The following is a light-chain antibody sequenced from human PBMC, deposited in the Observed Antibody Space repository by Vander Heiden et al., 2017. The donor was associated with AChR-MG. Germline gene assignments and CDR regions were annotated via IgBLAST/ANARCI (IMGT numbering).Light chain of an antibody. CDR2: EGS. CDR3: CSYAGSSTWNVV. CDR1: SSDVGSYNL. Sequence: QSALTPPASVSGSPGQSITISCTGTSSDVGSYNLVSWYQQHPGKAPKLMIYEGSKRPSGVSNRFSGSKSGNTASLTISGLQAEDEADYYCCSYAGSSTWNVVFGGGTKLTVL. V-gene: IGLV2-23*01. J-gene: IGLJ2*01.